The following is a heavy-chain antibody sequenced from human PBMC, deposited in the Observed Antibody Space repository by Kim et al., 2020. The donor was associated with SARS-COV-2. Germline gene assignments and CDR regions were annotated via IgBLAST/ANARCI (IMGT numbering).Heavy chain of an antibody. D-gene: IGHD3-10*01. Sequence: SVKGRFTISRDNAKNSLYLQMNSLRAEDTAVYYCARDGKHSGEYPDWFDPWGQGTLVTVSS. J-gene: IGHJ5*02. V-gene: IGHV3-11*06. CDR3: ARDGKHSGEYPDWFDP.